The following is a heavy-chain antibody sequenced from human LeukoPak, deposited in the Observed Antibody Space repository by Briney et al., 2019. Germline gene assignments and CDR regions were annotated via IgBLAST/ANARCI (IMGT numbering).Heavy chain of an antibody. CDR1: GGTFSSYA. CDR3: ARAFPAYYYGSGSYQDY. V-gene: IGHV1-69*04. J-gene: IGHJ4*02. CDR2: IIPILGIA. Sequence: ASVKVSCKASGGTFSSYAISWVRQAPGQGPEWMGRIIPILGIANYAQKFQGRVTITADKSTSTAYMELSSLRSEDTAVYYCARAFPAYYYGSGSYQDYWGQGTLVTVSS. D-gene: IGHD3-10*01.